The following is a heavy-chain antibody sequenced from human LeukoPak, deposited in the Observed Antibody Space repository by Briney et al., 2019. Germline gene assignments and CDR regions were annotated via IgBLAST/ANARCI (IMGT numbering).Heavy chain of an antibody. D-gene: IGHD6-19*01. CDR3: ARGVYSSGWYGDC. CDR1: GYTFTSYG. J-gene: IGHJ4*02. CDR2: IGAYSGNT. Sequence: GASVKVSCKGSGYTFTSYGSSWVRQAPGQGLEWMGWIGAYSGNTNYAQKHQGRVTMTTDTSTSTAYMELRSLRSDDTAVYYCARGVYSSGWYGDCWGQGTLVTVSS. V-gene: IGHV1-18*01.